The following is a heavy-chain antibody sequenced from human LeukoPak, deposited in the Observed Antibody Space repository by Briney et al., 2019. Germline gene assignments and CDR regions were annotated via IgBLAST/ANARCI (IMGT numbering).Heavy chain of an antibody. Sequence: SETLSLTCTVSGSSISSGDYYWSWIRQPPGKGLEWIGYIYYSGSTYYNPSLKSRVTISVDTSKNQFSLKLSSVTAADTAVYYCARDRTETSGSYYYFDYWGQGTLVTVSS. CDR2: IYYSGST. CDR1: GSSISSGDYY. J-gene: IGHJ4*02. V-gene: IGHV4-30-4*01. CDR3: ARDRTETSGSYYYFDY. D-gene: IGHD1-26*01.